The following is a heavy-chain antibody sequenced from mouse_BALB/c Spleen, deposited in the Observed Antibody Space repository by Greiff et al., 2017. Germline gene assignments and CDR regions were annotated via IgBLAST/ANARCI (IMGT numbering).Heavy chain of an antibody. J-gene: IGHJ3*01. CDR3: KAYSSGDGWFAY. V-gene: IGHV14-4*02. D-gene: IGHD3-1*01. Sequence: VQLKQSGAELVRSGASVTLSCTASGFNINDYYMHWVKQRPEQGLEWIGWIVPENGDTEYAPKFQGKAMMTADTSSNTAYLQLSSLASEDAAVYCCKAYSSGDGWFAYWGQGTLVTVSA. CDR1: GFNINDYY. CDR2: IVPENGDT.